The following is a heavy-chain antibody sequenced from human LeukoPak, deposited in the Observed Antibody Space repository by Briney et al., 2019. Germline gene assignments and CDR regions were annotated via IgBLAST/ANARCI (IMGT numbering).Heavy chain of an antibody. CDR2: ISGDGGST. V-gene: IGHV3-43*02. D-gene: IGHD3-16*02. Sequence: GGSLRLSCAASGFTFDDYAMHWVRQAPGKGLEWVSLISGDGGSTYYADSVKGRFTISRDNSKNSLYLQMNSLRTEDTALYYCAKDSDSYDYVWGSYRYFDYWGQGTLVTVSS. CDR3: AKDSDSYDYVWGSYRYFDY. CDR1: GFTFDDYA. J-gene: IGHJ4*02.